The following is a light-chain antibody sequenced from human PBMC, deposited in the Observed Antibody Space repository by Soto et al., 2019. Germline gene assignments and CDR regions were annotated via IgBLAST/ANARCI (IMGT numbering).Light chain of an antibody. J-gene: IGKJ1*01. V-gene: IGKV3-11*01. CDR3: QQLSNLPPWT. Sequence: EIVLTQSPATLSLSPGERATLSCRASQSVSSYLAWYQQKPGQAPRLLIYDASNRATGIPARFSGSGSGTDFTLTTSSLEPEDFEVYYCQQLSNLPPWTFGQGTKVEIK. CDR1: QSVSSY. CDR2: DAS.